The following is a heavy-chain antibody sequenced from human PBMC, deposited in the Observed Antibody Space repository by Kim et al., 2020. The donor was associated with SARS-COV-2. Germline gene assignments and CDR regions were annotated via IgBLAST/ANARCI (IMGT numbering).Heavy chain of an antibody. Sequence: GGSLRLSCAASGFTFSSYWMSWVRQAPGKGLEWVANIKQDGSEKYYVDSVKGRFTISRDNAKNSLYLQMNSLRAEDTAVYYCAREVVGGSSGAFDIWGQGTMVTVSS. V-gene: IGHV3-7*01. CDR2: IKQDGSEK. J-gene: IGHJ3*02. CDR3: AREVVGGSSGAFDI. D-gene: IGHD1-26*01. CDR1: GFTFSSYW.